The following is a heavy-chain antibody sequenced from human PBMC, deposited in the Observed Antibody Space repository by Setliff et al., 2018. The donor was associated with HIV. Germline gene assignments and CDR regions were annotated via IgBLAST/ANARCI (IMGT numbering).Heavy chain of an antibody. J-gene: IGHJ6*03. CDR3: ARGIDPRHYNYFYYMDV. V-gene: IGHV1-3*01. Sequence: GASVKVSCKASGYTFTSYAMHWVRQAPGQRLEWMGWINAGNGNTKYSQKFQGRVTITADESTSTAYMELSSLRTEDTAVYYCARGIDPRHYNYFYYMDVWGTGTTVTVSS. CDR2: INAGNGNT. D-gene: IGHD2-21*01. CDR1: GYTFTSYA.